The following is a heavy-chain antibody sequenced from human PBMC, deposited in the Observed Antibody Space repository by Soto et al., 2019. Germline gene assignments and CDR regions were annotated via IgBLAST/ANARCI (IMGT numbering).Heavy chain of an antibody. CDR1: GFTFSSYG. J-gene: IGHJ4*02. CDR2: IWYDGSNK. D-gene: IGHD3-22*01. CDR3: AREGLIVVAFDY. Sequence: QVQLVESGGGVVQPGRSLRLSCAASGFTFSSYGMHWVRQATGKGLEWVAVIWYDGSNKYYADSVKGRFTISRDNSKNTLYLQMNSLRAEDTAVYYCAREGLIVVAFDYWGQGTLVTVSS. V-gene: IGHV3-33*01.